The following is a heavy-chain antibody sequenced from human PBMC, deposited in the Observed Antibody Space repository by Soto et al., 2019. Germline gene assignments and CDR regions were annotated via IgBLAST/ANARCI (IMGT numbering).Heavy chain of an antibody. CDR1: GFTFSSYG. CDR2: IWYDGSNK. D-gene: IGHD5-12*01. Sequence: QVQLVESGGGVVQPGRSLRLSCAASGFTFSSYGMHWVRQAPGKGLEWVAVIWYDGSNKYYADSVKGRFTISRDNSKNTLYLQMNSLRAEDTAVYYCAREYSGNDHRMDVWGQGTTVTVSS. J-gene: IGHJ6*02. V-gene: IGHV3-33*01. CDR3: AREYSGNDHRMDV.